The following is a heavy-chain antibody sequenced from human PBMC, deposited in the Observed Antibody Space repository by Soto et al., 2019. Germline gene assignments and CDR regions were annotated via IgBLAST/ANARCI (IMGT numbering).Heavy chain of an antibody. V-gene: IGHV4-31*03. D-gene: IGHD3-22*01. J-gene: IGHJ3*02. CDR1: GGSISSGGYY. Sequence: SETLSLTCTVSGGSISSGGYYWSWIRQHPGKGLEWIGYIYYSGSTYYNPSLKSRVTISVDTSKNQFSLKLSSVTAADTAVYYCARAPITMIGQTLPDAFDIWGQGTMVTVSS. CDR3: ARAPITMIGQTLPDAFDI. CDR2: IYYSGST.